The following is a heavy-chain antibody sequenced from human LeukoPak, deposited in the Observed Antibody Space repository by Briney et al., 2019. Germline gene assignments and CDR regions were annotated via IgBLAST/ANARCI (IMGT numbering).Heavy chain of an antibody. CDR3: ARSLRGYRFATDY. CDR2: IYYSGST. D-gene: IGHD5-18*01. CDR1: GDSINSYY. V-gene: IGHV4-59*08. Sequence: SETLSLTCTVSGDSINSYYWSWIRQPPGKGLEWIGYIYYSGSTKYNPSIKSRVTISVDTSKDQFSLKLSSVTAADTAVYYCARSLRGYRFATDYWGQGTLVTVSS. J-gene: IGHJ4*02.